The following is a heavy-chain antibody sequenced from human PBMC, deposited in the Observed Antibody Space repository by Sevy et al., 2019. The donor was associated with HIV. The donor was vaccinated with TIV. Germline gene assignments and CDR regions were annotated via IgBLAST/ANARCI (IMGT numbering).Heavy chain of an antibody. Sequence: GSLRLSCAASGFTVSSNYMTWVRQAPGKGLEGVSVIYSDGTTYHADSVKDRFTISRDNSKNTLFLEMNSLRAEDTAFYYCARGKSGYGYGLNSWGQGTLVTVSS. D-gene: IGHD5-18*01. J-gene: IGHJ4*02. V-gene: IGHV3-66*01. CDR2: IYSDGTT. CDR1: GFTVSSNY. CDR3: ARGKSGYGYGLNS.